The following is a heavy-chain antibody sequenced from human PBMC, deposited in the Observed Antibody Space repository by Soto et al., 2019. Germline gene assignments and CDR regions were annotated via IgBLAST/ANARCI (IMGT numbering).Heavy chain of an antibody. CDR2: IYYSGST. J-gene: IGHJ6*02. CDR3: ARDARPTIFGVGPYYYYGMDV. D-gene: IGHD3-3*01. Sequence: KTSETLSLTCTVSGGSVSSGSYYWSWIRQPPGKGLEWIGYIYYSGSTNYNPSLKSRVTISVDTSKNQFSLKLSSVTAADTAVYYCARDARPTIFGVGPYYYYGMDVWGQGTTVTVSS. V-gene: IGHV4-61*01. CDR1: GGSVSSGSYY.